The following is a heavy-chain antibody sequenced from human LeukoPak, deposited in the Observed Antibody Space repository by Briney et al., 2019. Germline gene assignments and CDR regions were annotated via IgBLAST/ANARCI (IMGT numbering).Heavy chain of an antibody. CDR2: INPNSGGT. Sequence: GASVKVSCKASGYTFTGYYMRWVRQAPGQGLEWMGWINPNSGGTNYAQKFQGRVTMTRDASISTAYMELSRLRSDDTAVYYCAREIAVAADNWFDPWGQGTLVTVSS. CDR1: GYTFTGYY. J-gene: IGHJ5*02. D-gene: IGHD6-19*01. V-gene: IGHV1-2*02. CDR3: AREIAVAADNWFDP.